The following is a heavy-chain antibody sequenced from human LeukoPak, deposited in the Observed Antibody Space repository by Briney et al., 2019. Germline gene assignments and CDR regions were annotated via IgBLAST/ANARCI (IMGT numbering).Heavy chain of an antibody. Sequence: GGSLRLSCAASGFSFSSYAMSWVRQAPGKGLEWVSAISGSGDSTYYPDSVKGRFTISRDNSKNTLYLQMNSLRAEDTAIYYCAKEKDSYGYFDYWGQGTLVTVSS. CDR2: ISGSGDST. J-gene: IGHJ4*02. CDR1: GFSFSSYA. D-gene: IGHD4-17*01. CDR3: AKEKDSYGYFDY. V-gene: IGHV3-23*01.